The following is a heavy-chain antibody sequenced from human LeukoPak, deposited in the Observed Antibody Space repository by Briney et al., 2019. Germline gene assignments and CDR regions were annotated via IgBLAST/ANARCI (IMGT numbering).Heavy chain of an antibody. Sequence: SETLSLTCTVSGASISSSTYYWGWIRQSPGKGLEWIGSIYYSGSTYYNPSLKSRVTISVDTSKNRFSLKLSSMTAADTAVYYCARLGDYDSSGYPLWAFDIWGQGTVVTVSS. D-gene: IGHD3-22*01. J-gene: IGHJ3*02. V-gene: IGHV4-39*01. CDR2: IYYSGST. CDR3: ARLGDYDSSGYPLWAFDI. CDR1: GASISSSTYY.